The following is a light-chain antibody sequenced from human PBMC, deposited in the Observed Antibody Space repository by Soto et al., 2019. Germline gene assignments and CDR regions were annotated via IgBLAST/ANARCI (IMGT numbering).Light chain of an antibody. CDR1: QNINTN. CDR3: QQYINSPVT. CDR2: GAS. J-gene: IGKJ4*01. V-gene: IGKV3-15*01. Sequence: EIVMTQSLATLSVSPGERATLSCRASQNINTNLAWYQQRPGQAPRLLIYGASTRATGIPARFSGSGSGTEFTLTISSLQSEDFAVYHCQQYINSPVTFGGGTKVEIK.